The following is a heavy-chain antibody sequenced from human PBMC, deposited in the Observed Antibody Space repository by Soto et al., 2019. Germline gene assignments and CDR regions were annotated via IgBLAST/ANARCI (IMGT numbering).Heavy chain of an antibody. Sequence: QVQLQQWGAGLLKPSETLSLTCAVYGGSFSGYYWSWIRQPPGKGLEWIGEINHSGSTNYNPSLKSRVTLSVDTSKNQFSLKLSSVTAADTAVYYCARGRAGGSSWYYFDYWGQGTLVTVSS. CDR1: GGSFSGYY. CDR2: INHSGST. CDR3: ARGRAGGSSWYYFDY. D-gene: IGHD6-13*01. V-gene: IGHV4-34*01. J-gene: IGHJ4*02.